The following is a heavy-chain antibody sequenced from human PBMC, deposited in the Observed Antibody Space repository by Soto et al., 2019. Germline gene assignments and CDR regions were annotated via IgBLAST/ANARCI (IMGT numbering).Heavy chain of an antibody. CDR2: IYYSGST. Sequence: SETLSLTCTVSGGSISSGDYYWSWIRQPPGKGLEWIGYIYYSGSTYYNPSLKSRVTISVDTSKNQFSLKLSSVTAADTAVYYCARGRGYYLVGATTFDYWGQGTLVTVSS. V-gene: IGHV4-30-4*01. CDR3: ARGRGYYLVGATTFDY. J-gene: IGHJ4*02. CDR1: GGSISSGDYY. D-gene: IGHD1-26*01.